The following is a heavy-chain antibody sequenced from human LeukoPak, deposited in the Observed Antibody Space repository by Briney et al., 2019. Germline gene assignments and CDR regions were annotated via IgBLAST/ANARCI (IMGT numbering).Heavy chain of an antibody. Sequence: GGSLRLSCVASGFSFSDSTMSWVRQAPGKGLEWVAKMKEDGSDENYVDSVKDRFTISRDNARNSLHLQMKSLRAEDTAVYFCARGGAGGGYFPTWGQGILVIVSS. CDR2: MKEDGSDE. V-gene: IGHV3-7*03. J-gene: IGHJ1*01. CDR1: GFSFSDST. CDR3: ARGGAGGGYFPT. D-gene: IGHD3-16*01.